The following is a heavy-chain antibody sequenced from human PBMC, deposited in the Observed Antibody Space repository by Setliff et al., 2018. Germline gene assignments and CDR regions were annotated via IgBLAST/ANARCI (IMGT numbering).Heavy chain of an antibody. V-gene: IGHV4-39*02. D-gene: IGHD3-10*01. J-gene: IGHJ5*02. Sequence: SETLSLTCTVSGGSIRSSTHYWGWIRQPPGKGLEWIGTIYYSGLTYYTPSLRSRATISVGTSKNRFSLQLSSVTAADTAVYYCAGYQGSGSNYKVVNWFDPWGQGTLVTVSS. CDR1: GGSIRSSTHY. CDR3: AGYQGSGSNYKVVNWFDP. CDR2: IYYSGLT.